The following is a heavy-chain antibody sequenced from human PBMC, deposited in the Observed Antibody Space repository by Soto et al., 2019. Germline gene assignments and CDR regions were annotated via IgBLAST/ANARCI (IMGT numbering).Heavy chain of an antibody. CDR3: STDEYCVDDCYSPDFDH. CDR1: GFIFSNAW. V-gene: IGHV3-15*07. J-gene: IGHJ4*02. CDR2: IKSKAVGGTT. Sequence: EVQLVESGGTLVKPGGSLRLSCAGSGFIFSNAWMNWVRQAPGKGLEWVGRIKSKAVGGTTDYAAPVKGRFTISRDDSKNTVYLQMNSLKTEDTAVYYCSTDEYCVDDCYSPDFDHWGQGTLVTVSS. D-gene: IGHD2-21*02.